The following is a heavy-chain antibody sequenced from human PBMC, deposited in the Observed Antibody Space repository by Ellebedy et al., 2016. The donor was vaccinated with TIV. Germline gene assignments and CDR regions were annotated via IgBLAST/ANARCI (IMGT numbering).Heavy chain of an antibody. CDR3: ARGVSYYYDSSGYPEGFDY. CDR1: GDSINSRNYY. Sequence: SETLSLXCAVSGDSINSRNYYWGWIRQPPGKGLEWIGTIYYSGSTNYNPSLKSRVTISVDTSKNQFSLKLSSVTAADTAVYYCARGVSYYYDSSGYPEGFDYWGQGTLVTVSS. D-gene: IGHD3-22*01. CDR2: IYYSGST. V-gene: IGHV4-39*07. J-gene: IGHJ4*02.